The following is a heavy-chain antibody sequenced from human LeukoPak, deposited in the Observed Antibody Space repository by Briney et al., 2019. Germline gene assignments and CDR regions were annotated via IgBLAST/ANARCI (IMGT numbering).Heavy chain of an antibody. CDR1: GYTLTELS. CDR2: ISAYNGNT. D-gene: IGHD1-26*01. CDR3: GREIVGATRCCDY. Sequence: ASVKVSCKVSGYTLTELSMHWVRQAPGQGLEWMGWISAYNGNTNYAQKLQGRVTMTTDTSTSTAYMEPRSLRSDDSAVYYCGREIVGATRCCDYWGQGTLVTVSS. J-gene: IGHJ4*02. V-gene: IGHV1-18*01.